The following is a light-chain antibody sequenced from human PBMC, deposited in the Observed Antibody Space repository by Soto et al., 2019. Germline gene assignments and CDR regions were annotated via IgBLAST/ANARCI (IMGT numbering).Light chain of an antibody. Sequence: TEAAYGSGAPGHSITISFTGTSSDVGGYNYVSWYQQHPGKAPKLMIYEVSNRPSGVSNRFSGSKSGNTASLTISGLQAEDEADYYCSSYTSIITLYVFGSGTKVTVL. V-gene: IGLV2-14*01. J-gene: IGLJ1*01. CDR1: SSDVGGYNY. CDR2: EVS. CDR3: SSYTSIITLYV.